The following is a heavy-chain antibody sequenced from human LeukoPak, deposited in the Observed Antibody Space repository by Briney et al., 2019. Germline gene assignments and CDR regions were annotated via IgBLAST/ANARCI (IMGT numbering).Heavy chain of an antibody. J-gene: IGHJ6*03. CDR2: ISAYNGNT. CDR3: ARGPVLLWFGELWYDYYYYMDV. CDR1: GYTFTSYG. D-gene: IGHD3-10*01. Sequence: GSSVKVSCKASGYTFTSYGISWVRQAPGQGLEWRGWISAYNGNTNYAQKLQGRVTMTTDTSTSTAHMELRSLRSDDTAVYYCARGPVLLWFGELWYDYYYYMDVWGKGTTVSVSS. V-gene: IGHV1-18*01.